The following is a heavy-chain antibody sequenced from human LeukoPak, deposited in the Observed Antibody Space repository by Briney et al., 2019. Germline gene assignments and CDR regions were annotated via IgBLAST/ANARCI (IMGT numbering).Heavy chain of an antibody. J-gene: IGHJ4*02. CDR3: ATVGYYYDSTPDFDY. CDR2: IIPIFGTA. Sequence: ASVKVSCKASGGTFSSYAISWVRQAPGQGLEWMGGIIPIFGTANYAQKFQGRVTTTEDTSTDTAYMELSSLRSEDTAVYYCATVGYYYDSTPDFDYWGQGTLVTVSS. CDR1: GGTFSSYA. D-gene: IGHD3-22*01. V-gene: IGHV1-69*06.